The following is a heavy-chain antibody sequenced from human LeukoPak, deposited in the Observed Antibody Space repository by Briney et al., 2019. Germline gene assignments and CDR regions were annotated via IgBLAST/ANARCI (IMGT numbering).Heavy chain of an antibody. V-gene: IGHV4-34*01. J-gene: IGHJ4*02. CDR1: GGSFSGYY. D-gene: IGHD3-9*01. Sequence: PSETLSLACAVYGGSFSGYYWSWIRQPPGKGLEWIGEINHSGSTNYNPSLKSRVTISVDTSKNQFSLKLSSVTAADTAVYYCARGHRDYDILTDYYYNYWGQGTLVTVSS. CDR3: ARGHRDYDILTDYYYNY. CDR2: INHSGST.